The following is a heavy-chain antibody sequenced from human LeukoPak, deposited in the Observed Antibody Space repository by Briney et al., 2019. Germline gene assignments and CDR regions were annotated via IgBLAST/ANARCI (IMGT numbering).Heavy chain of an antibody. D-gene: IGHD7-27*01. CDR3: ARNPPRTGDFNS. J-gene: IGHJ4*02. CDR1: GYTFTNYD. Sequence: VASVKVSCKASGYTFTNYDINWVRQATGQGLEWLGWMSPNNGDAGYAQKFQGRVTMTRDTSTSTAYMELSALTSEDTAVYYCARNPPRTGDFNSWGQGALVTVSS. CDR2: MSPNNGDA. V-gene: IGHV1-8*01.